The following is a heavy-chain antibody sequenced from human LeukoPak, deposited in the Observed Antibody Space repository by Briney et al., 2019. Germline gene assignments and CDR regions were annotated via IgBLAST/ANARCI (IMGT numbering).Heavy chain of an antibody. V-gene: IGHV4-31*03. D-gene: IGHD3-16*01. CDR1: GCSISSGGYY. Sequence: PSQTLSLTCTVSGCSISSGGYYWSWIRPHPGKGLEWIGYIYYSGSTYYNPSLKGRVTISVDTSKNQFSLKLSCVSAADTAVYYCARGRGGNYFDYWGQGTLVTVSS. CDR3: ARGRGGNYFDY. J-gene: IGHJ4*02. CDR2: IYYSGST.